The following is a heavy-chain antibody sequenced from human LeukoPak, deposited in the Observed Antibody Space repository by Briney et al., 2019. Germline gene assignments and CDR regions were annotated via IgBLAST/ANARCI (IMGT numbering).Heavy chain of an antibody. Sequence: GGSLRLSCAASRFTFSTHSMKWVRHAPGKGLEWVSYIISSSSTIYCADSVKGQFTTSRDNAKNSLYLQMNSLRDEDTAVYYCAKEKWDGSGYYWDYWGQGTLVTVSS. D-gene: IGHD3-22*01. CDR3: AKEKWDGSGYYWDY. CDR1: RFTFSTHS. J-gene: IGHJ4*02. V-gene: IGHV3-48*02. CDR2: IISSSSTI.